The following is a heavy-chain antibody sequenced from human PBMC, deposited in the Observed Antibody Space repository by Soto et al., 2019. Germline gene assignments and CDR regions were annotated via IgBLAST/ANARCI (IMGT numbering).Heavy chain of an antibody. CDR2: INHSGST. CDR1: GGSFSGYY. J-gene: IGHJ3*02. Sequence: SETLSLTCAVYGGSFSGYYWSWIRQPPGKGLEWIGEINHSGSTNYNPSLKSRVTISVDTSKNQFSLKLSSVTAADTAVYYCARVLRVVVRVGAFDIWGQGTMVTVSS. V-gene: IGHV4-34*01. CDR3: ARVLRVVVRVGAFDI. D-gene: IGHD2-21*01.